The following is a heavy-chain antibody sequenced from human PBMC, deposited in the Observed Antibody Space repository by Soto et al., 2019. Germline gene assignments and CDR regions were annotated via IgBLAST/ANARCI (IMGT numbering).Heavy chain of an antibody. D-gene: IGHD3-22*01. V-gene: IGHV3-53*02. CDR3: ARGKRNYYDSSGYYYDY. CDR2: IYSGGST. CDR1: GFTVSSNY. Sequence: EEQLVETGGGLIQPGGSLRLSCAASGFTVSSNYMSWVRQAPGKGLEWVSVIYSGGSTYYADSVKGRFTISRDNSKNTLYLQMNSLRAEDTAVYYCARGKRNYYDSSGYYYDYWGQGTLVTVSS. J-gene: IGHJ4*02.